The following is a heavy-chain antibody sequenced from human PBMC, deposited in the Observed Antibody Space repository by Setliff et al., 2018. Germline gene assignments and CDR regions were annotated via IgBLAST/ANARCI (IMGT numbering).Heavy chain of an antibody. D-gene: IGHD2-2*01. J-gene: IGHJ3*02. V-gene: IGHV4-59*08. Sequence: PSETLSLTCTVSGGSISHHYWSWIRQPPGKGLEWVGYMYNSGNTNYNPSLRRRVAISVDKSKNQFSLKLNYVTAADTAVYYCARALGYCSRTSCYADAFDIWGQGTMVTVSS. CDR1: GGSISHHY. CDR2: MYNSGNT. CDR3: ARALGYCSRTSCYADAFDI.